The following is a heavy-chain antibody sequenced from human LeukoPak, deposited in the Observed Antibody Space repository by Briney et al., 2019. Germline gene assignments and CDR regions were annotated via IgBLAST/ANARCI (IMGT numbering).Heavy chain of an antibody. J-gene: IGHJ4*02. CDR3: ARDPSSGWYFYFDY. Sequence: GGSLRLSCAASGFTFSSNYMSWVRQAPGKGREGGSVIYSGGSTYYADSVKGRFTISRDNSKNTLYLQMNSLRAEDTAVYYCARDPSSGWYFYFDYWGQGTLVTVSS. CDR2: IYSGGST. D-gene: IGHD6-19*01. V-gene: IGHV3-66*01. CDR1: GFTFSSNY.